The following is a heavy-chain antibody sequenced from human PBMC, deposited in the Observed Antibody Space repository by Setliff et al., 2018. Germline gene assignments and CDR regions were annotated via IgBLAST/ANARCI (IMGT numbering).Heavy chain of an antibody. CDR1: GYTFTSYG. CDR2: TSAYNGNT. CDR3: ARHLHSYGLHYYYYYGMDV. J-gene: IGHJ6*02. V-gene: IGHV1-18*01. D-gene: IGHD5-18*01. Sequence: ASVKVSCKASGYTFTSYGISWVRQAPGQGLEWMGWTSAYNGNTNYAQKLQGRVTMTTDTSTSTAYMELSSLRSEDTAVYYCARHLHSYGLHYYYYYGMDVWGQGTTVTVS.